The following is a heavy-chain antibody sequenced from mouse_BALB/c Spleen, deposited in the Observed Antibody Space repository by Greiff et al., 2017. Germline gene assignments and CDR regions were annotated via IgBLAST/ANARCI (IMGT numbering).Heavy chain of an antibody. CDR2: IYPGDGDT. Sequence: QVQLQQSGAELVRPGSSVKISCKASGYAFSSYWMNWVKQRPGQGLEWIGQIYPGDGDTNYNGKFKGKATLTADKSSSTAYMQLSSLTSEDSAVYFCARWDYDYDVNYWGQGTSGTVSS. D-gene: IGHD2-4*01. J-gene: IGHJ4*01. CDR3: ARWDYDYDVNY. V-gene: IGHV1-80*01. CDR1: GYAFSSYW.